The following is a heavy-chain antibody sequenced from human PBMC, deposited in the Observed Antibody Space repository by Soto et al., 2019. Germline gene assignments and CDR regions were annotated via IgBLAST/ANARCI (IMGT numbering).Heavy chain of an antibody. CDR2: INPHGGST. J-gene: IGHJ5*02. V-gene: IGHV1-46*01. CDR1: RDTFTSYY. CDR3: ARSSGGNFGIIIEGTNWFAP. Sequence: ASVKVSCKAPRDTFTSYYINWVRQAPGQGLEWMVVINPHGGSTAYAQKFKGRVTLTRETSASTVYMEVSSLTSEDTAMYYCARSSGGNFGIIIEGTNWFAPWGQGTLVTVS. D-gene: IGHD1-26*01.